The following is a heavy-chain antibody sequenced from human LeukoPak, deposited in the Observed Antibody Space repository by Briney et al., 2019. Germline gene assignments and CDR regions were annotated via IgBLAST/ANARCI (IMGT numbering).Heavy chain of an antibody. D-gene: IGHD6-13*01. CDR3: ARDGHSSSWHVSLGMDV. V-gene: IGHV1-18*01. CDR1: GYTFTSYG. CDR2: ISAYNGNT. J-gene: IGHJ6*02. Sequence: GASVKVSCKASGYTFTSYGISWVRQAPGQGLEWMGWISAYNGNTNYAQKLQGRVTMTTDTSTSTAYMELRSLRSDDTAVYYCARDGHSSSWHVSLGMDVWGQGTTVTVSS.